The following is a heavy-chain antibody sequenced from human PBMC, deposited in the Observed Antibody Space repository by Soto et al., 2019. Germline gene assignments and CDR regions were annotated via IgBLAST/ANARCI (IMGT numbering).Heavy chain of an antibody. Sequence: ASVKVSCKASDFSFTSHGISWVRQAPGQGLEWMGWLSLYNGNTNYAQQFQGRVTMTTDTSTSTAYMELRSLRSDDTAVYDCARDHLSLSYFVRRWKTIVCYWGQGTLVTVS. CDR2: LSLYNGNT. CDR3: ARDHLSLSYFVRRWKTIVCY. J-gene: IGHJ4*02. D-gene: IGHD3-9*01. CDR1: DFSFTSHG. V-gene: IGHV1-18*04.